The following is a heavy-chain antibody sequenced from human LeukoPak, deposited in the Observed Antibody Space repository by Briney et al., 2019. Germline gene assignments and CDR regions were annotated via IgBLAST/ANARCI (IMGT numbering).Heavy chain of an antibody. CDR3: ARVPPDFWSGSDMDV. J-gene: IGHJ6*03. V-gene: IGHV1-69*13. CDR1: GYTFTGYY. Sequence: SVKVSCKASGYTFTGYYMHWVRQAPGQGLEWMGGIIPIFGTANYAQKFQGRVTITADESTSTAYMELSSLRSEDTAVYYCARVPPDFWSGSDMDVWGKGTTVTVSS. CDR2: IIPIFGTA. D-gene: IGHD3-3*01.